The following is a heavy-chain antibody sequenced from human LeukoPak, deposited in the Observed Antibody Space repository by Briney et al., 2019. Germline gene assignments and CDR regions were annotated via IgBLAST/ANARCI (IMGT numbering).Heavy chain of an antibody. CDR2: INPNSGGT. V-gene: IGHV1-2*02. D-gene: IGHD1-26*01. J-gene: IGHJ4*02. CDR3: ATYSGSYSSDFDY. Sequence: ASVKVSCKASGYTFTGYYMHWVRQAPGQGLEWIGWINPNSGGTNYAQKFQGRVTMTRDTSISTAYMELSRLTSDDTAVYYCATYSGSYSSDFDYWGQGTLVTVSS. CDR1: GYTFTGYY.